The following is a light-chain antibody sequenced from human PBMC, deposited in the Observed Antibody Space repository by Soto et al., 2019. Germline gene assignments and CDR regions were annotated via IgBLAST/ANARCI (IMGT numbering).Light chain of an antibody. CDR2: DDS. CDR1: NIGSKS. Sequence: SYELTQPPSVSVAPGRTARITCGGNNIGSKSVHWYQQKPGQAPVLVVYDDSDRPSGIPERFSGSNSGNTASLTISGLQAEDEADYYCCSYAGSYTEVFGTGTKVTVL. J-gene: IGLJ1*01. CDR3: CSYAGSYTEV. V-gene: IGLV3-21*02.